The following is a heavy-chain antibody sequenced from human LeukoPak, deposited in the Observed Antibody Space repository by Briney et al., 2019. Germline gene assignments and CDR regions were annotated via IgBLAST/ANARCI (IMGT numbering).Heavy chain of an antibody. V-gene: IGHV4-38-2*02. J-gene: IGHJ3*02. CDR3: ARVRYYGSGSYYNWDAFDI. D-gene: IGHD3-10*01. Sequence: PSETLSLTCTVSGGSISSYYWSWIRQPPGKGLEWIGSIYHSGSTYYNPSLKSRVTISVDTSKNQFSLKLSSVTAADTAVYYCARVRYYGSGSYYNWDAFDIWGQGTMVTVSS. CDR1: GGSISSYY. CDR2: IYHSGST.